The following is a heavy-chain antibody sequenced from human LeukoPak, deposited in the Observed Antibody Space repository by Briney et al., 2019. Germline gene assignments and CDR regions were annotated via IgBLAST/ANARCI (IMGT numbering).Heavy chain of an antibody. CDR3: ARDGYDILTGYLNYYYYYMDV. CDR2: IYHSGST. Sequence: PSETLSLTCAVSGYSLSSGYYWGWIRQPPGKGLEWIGSIYHSGSTYCNPSLKSRVTRSVDTSKNQFSLKLSSVTAADTAVYYCARDGYDILTGYLNYYYYYMDVWGKGTTVTVSS. J-gene: IGHJ6*03. V-gene: IGHV4-38-2*02. D-gene: IGHD3-9*01. CDR1: GYSLSSGYY.